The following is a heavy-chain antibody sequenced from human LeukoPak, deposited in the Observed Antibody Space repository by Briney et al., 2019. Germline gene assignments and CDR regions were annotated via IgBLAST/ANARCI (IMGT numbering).Heavy chain of an antibody. CDR1: GFIFSSYA. V-gene: IGHV3-23*01. Sequence: TGGSLRLSCAASGFIFSSYAMSWVRQAPGKGLEWVSTISGSGGSTYYADSVKGRFTISRDNSKNTVYLQMNSLRAEDTAVYYCAKDQYCINDVCHGDFDYWGQGTLVTVSS. CDR2: ISGSGGST. CDR3: AKDQYCINDVCHGDFDY. J-gene: IGHJ4*02. D-gene: IGHD2-8*01.